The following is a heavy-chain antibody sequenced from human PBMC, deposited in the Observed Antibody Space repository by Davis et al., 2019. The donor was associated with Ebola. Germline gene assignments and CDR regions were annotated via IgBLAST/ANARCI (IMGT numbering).Heavy chain of an antibody. CDR2: IYYRGGA. V-gene: IGHV4-59*01. J-gene: IGHJ4*02. CDR3: ARDSAI. CDR1: GVSMTTFY. Sequence: SETLSLTCAVSGVSMTTFYWSWFRQPPGKGLEFIGYIYYRGGAKYNPSLQGRVTISLDTSDNQFSLHLTSVSAADTAVYYCARDSAIWGQGILVTVSS. D-gene: IGHD2-2*02.